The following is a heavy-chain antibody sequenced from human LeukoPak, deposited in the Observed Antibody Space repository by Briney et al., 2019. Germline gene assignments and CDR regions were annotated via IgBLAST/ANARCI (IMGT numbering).Heavy chain of an antibody. CDR1: GFIFSTYW. CDR3: ARDKSADYGDSYFDS. J-gene: IGHJ4*02. CDR2: IKQDGGEE. V-gene: IGHV3-7*01. Sequence: GGSLRLSCAAPGFIFSTYWMRWVRPAPGKGLEWVANIKQDGGEEHYVDSVKGRCTISRDNAKNSLYLQMNSLRAEDTAVYYCARDKSADYGDSYFDSWGQGILVTVSS. D-gene: IGHD4-17*01.